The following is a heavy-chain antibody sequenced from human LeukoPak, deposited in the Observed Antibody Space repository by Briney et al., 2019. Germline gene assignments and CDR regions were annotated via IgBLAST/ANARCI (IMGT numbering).Heavy chain of an antibody. J-gene: IGHJ4*02. CDR2: ISWNSDNI. V-gene: IGHV3-9*01. CDR3: VRDGGSYGSGSSSFSH. D-gene: IGHD3-10*01. Sequence: GGSLRLSCAASGFTFDDSAMHWVRQNPEKGLEWVSGISWNSDNIAYVDSVKGRFTISRDNRKNSLYLQMDSLRPEDTAFYCVRDGGSYGSGSSSFSHWGQGTLVIVS. CDR1: GFTFDDSA.